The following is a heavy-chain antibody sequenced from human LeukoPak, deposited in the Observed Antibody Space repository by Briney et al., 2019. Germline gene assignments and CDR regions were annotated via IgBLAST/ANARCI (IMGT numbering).Heavy chain of an antibody. CDR2: IYYSGIT. D-gene: IGHD4-17*01. Sequence: PSETLSLTCTVSGGSISSSSYYWGWIRQPPGKGLEWIGSIYYSGITYYNPSLQSRVTISVDTPKNQFSLKLRSVPAADTAVYYCARLSGDHLSFDYWGQGTLVTVSS. CDR1: GGSISSSSYY. J-gene: IGHJ4*02. V-gene: IGHV4-39*01. CDR3: ARLSGDHLSFDY.